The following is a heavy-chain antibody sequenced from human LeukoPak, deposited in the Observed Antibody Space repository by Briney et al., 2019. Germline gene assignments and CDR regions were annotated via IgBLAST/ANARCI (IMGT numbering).Heavy chain of an antibody. V-gene: IGHV3-33*01. Sequence: GGSLRLSCVASGFTFSSFGMHWVRQAPGKGLEWVALIWYDGSNTYYADSVKGRFTISRDDSKNTVYLQMDSLRVEVTALYYCARGFLDFDSWGQGTLVIVSS. CDR1: GFTFSSFG. D-gene: IGHD3-3*01. CDR2: IWYDGSNT. J-gene: IGHJ4*02. CDR3: ARGFLDFDS.